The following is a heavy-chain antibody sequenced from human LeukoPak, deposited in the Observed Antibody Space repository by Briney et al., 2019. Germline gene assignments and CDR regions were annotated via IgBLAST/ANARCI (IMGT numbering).Heavy chain of an antibody. V-gene: IGHV4-4*02. D-gene: IGHD5/OR15-5a*01. CDR2: IYHSGST. CDR3: ARRVVSRYFDY. J-gene: IGHJ4*02. CDR1: GASISSSHW. Sequence: PSETLSHTCAVSGASISSSHWWSWVRQPPGKGLEWIGEIYHSGSTNYNPSLKSRVTISVDKSKNQFSLKLNSVTAADTAVYYCARRVVSRYFDYWGQGTLVTVSS.